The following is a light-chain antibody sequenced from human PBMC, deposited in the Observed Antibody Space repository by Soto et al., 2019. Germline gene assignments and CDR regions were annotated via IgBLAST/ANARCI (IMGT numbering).Light chain of an antibody. Sequence: QSALTQPASVSGSPGQSITISCTGTSSDVGSYNLVSWYQQHPGKAPKLMIYEGSKRPSGVSNRFSGSKSGNTASLTFSGLQAEDDADYYCYSYASSSTAAVFGGGTQLTVL. CDR1: SSDVGSYNL. J-gene: IGLJ7*01. V-gene: IGLV2-23*01. CDR3: YSYASSSTAAV. CDR2: EGS.